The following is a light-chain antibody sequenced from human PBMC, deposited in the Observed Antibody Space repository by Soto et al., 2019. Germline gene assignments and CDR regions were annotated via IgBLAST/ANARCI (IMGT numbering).Light chain of an antibody. J-gene: IGKJ1*01. CDR3: QQYYNWWP. CDR1: QSVSSY. V-gene: IGKV3-11*01. CDR2: DAS. Sequence: EIGLTQSPATLSLSPGERATLSCRASQSVSSYLAWYQQKPGQAPRLLIYDASNRATGIPARFSGSGSGTDFTLTISSLEPEDFAVYHCQQYYNWWPFGQGTKVAIK.